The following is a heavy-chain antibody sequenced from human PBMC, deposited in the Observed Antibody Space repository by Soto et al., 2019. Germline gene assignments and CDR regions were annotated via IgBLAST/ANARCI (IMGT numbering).Heavy chain of an antibody. V-gene: IGHV1-69*13. CDR3: ARANPHIVGASNWFDP. CDR1: GCTSSSYA. D-gene: IGHD1-26*01. Sequence: GASVKVSCKASGCTSSSYAISWVRQAPGQGLEWMGGIIPIFGTANYAQKFQGRVTITADESTSTAYMERSSLRSEDTAVYYCARANPHIVGASNWFDPWGQGTLVTVSS. J-gene: IGHJ5*02. CDR2: IIPIFGTA.